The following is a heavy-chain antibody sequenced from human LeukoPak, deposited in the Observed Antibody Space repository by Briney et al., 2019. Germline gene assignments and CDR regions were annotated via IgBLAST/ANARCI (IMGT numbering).Heavy chain of an antibody. CDR2: IGKTSRDM. V-gene: IGHV3-21*01. Sequence: GGSLRLSCAATGFSFKDYGMHWVRQAPGKGLEWISSIGKTSRDMYYADSVRGRFTISRDNAKNSLFLLMNSLRVEDTSVYYCVRGDNRDYWGQGTLVTVSS. D-gene: IGHD1-14*01. CDR3: VRGDNRDY. CDR1: GFSFKDYG. J-gene: IGHJ4*02.